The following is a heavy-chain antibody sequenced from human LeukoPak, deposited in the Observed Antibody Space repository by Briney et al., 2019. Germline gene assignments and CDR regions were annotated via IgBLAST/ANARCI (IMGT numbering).Heavy chain of an antibody. CDR3: ARTGVVTNPNSYWYFAL. J-gene: IGHJ2*01. Sequence: SETLSLTCTVPGGSTRVDYWSSSRQPPGKGLEWIGYIYDSGSTNYNPSLESRVTISVDTSKNQFSLKLNSVTAADTAVYYCARTGVVTNPNSYWYFALWGRGTLVTVSS. D-gene: IGHD3-10*01. CDR2: IYDSGST. V-gene: IGHV4-59*13. CDR1: GGSTRVDY.